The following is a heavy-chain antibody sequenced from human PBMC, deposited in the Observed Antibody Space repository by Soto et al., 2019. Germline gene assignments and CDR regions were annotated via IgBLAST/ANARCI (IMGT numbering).Heavy chain of an antibody. Sequence: KSSETLSLTCSVSGGSISSGYYYWSWIRQPPGKGLEWIGNIYYSGNTYYNPSLKSRLIISIDTSKNQFSLKAGSVTAADTAVYYCASYSLYGMDVWGQGTTVTVS. V-gene: IGHV4-30-4*01. D-gene: IGHD2-21*01. CDR2: IYYSGNT. CDR3: ASYSLYGMDV. J-gene: IGHJ6*02. CDR1: GGSISSGYYY.